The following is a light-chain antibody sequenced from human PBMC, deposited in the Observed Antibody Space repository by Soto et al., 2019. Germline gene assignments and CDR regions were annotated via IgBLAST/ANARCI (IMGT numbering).Light chain of an antibody. J-gene: IGKJ5*01. V-gene: IGKV3-11*01. CDR1: QSVSSY. Sequence: IVLTQSPATLSLSPGARATLSCRACQSVSSYLAWYQQKPGQAPRLLIYDASNRATGIPARFSGSGSGTDFTPTISSLEPEDFAVYYCQQRSNWPRGVTFGQGTRLEI. CDR3: QQRSNWPRGVT. CDR2: DAS.